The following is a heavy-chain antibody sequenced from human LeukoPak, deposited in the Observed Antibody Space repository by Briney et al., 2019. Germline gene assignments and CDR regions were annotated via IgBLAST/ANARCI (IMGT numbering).Heavy chain of an antibody. D-gene: IGHD3-3*01. V-gene: IGHV1-8*03. CDR1: GYTFTSYD. Sequence: ASVKVSCKASGYTFTSYDINWVRQATGQGLEWMGWMNPNSGNTGYAQKFQGRVTITRNTSISTAYMELSSLRSEDTAVYYCARARDFWGPADYWGQGTLVTVSS. CDR3: ARARDFWGPADY. J-gene: IGHJ4*02. CDR2: MNPNSGNT.